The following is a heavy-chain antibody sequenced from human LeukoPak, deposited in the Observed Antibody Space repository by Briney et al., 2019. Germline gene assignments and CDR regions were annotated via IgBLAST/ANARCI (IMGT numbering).Heavy chain of an antibody. CDR3: ARHGSGSYYIFFDY. CDR1: GGSISGSIYY. Sequence: PSETLSLTCTVSGGSISGSIYYWGWIRQPPGKGLEWIGSVYYSGNTHYNPSLKSRVTISVDTSKNQFSLNLNSVTAADGGVYFCARHGSGSYYIFFDYWGQGSLVTVSS. CDR2: VYYSGNT. V-gene: IGHV4-39*01. D-gene: IGHD1-26*01. J-gene: IGHJ4*02.